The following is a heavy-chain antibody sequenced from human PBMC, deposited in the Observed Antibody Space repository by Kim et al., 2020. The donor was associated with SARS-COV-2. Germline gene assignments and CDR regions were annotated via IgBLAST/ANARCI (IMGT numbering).Heavy chain of an antibody. J-gene: IGHJ3*02. CDR1: FSINSRGEG. CDR3: AHTTAGTTKWDDPFDI. Sequence: SGPTLVRPTQTLTLTCTFEFSINSRGEGVGYFRQAPGRALEWLALIYWDHDTRYTPFLKNRLTITKDSSKSQVVLTMTNMDPVDTGTYYCAHTTAGTTKWDDPFDIWGLGTRVTVSS. V-gene: IGHV2-5*02. CDR2: IYWDHDT. D-gene: IGHD1-1*01.